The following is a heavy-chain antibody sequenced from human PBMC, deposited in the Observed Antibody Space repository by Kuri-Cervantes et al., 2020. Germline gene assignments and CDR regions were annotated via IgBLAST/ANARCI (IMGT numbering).Heavy chain of an antibody. Sequence: GESLKISCAASGFTFSNAWMSWVRQAPGKGLEWVANINPDRRDKNYLDSVKGRFTISRDNAKNSLDLQMNSLRVEDTAVFYCARHGQVPTDWGQGTLVTVSS. CDR3: ARHGQVPTD. CDR2: INPDRRDK. CDR1: GFTFSNAW. D-gene: IGHD4/OR15-4a*01. V-gene: IGHV3-7*01. J-gene: IGHJ4*02.